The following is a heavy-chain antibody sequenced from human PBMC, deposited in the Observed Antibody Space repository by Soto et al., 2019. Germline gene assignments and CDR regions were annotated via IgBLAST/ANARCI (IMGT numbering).Heavy chain of an antibody. Sequence: GGSLRLSCAASGFTFSSYAMSWVRQAPGKGLEWVSAISGSGGSTYYADSVKGRFTISRDNSKNTLYLQMNSLRAEDTAVYYCAKDQFSIAARPEYFDYWGQGTLVTVSS. CDR2: ISGSGGST. D-gene: IGHD6-6*01. J-gene: IGHJ4*02. CDR3: AKDQFSIAARPEYFDY. CDR1: GFTFSSYA. V-gene: IGHV3-23*01.